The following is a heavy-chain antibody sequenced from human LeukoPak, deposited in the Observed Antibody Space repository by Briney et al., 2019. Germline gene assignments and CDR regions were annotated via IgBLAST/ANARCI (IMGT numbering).Heavy chain of an antibody. CDR2: IWYDGSNK. D-gene: IGHD3-10*01. Sequence: GGSLRLSCAASGFTVSSNYMSWVRQAPGKGLEWVAVIWYDGSNKYYADSVKGRFTISRDNSKNTLYLQMNSLRAEDTAVYYCARMAGYGSGSYPIDYWGQGALVTVSS. J-gene: IGHJ4*02. V-gene: IGHV3-33*08. CDR3: ARMAGYGSGSYPIDY. CDR1: GFTVSSNY.